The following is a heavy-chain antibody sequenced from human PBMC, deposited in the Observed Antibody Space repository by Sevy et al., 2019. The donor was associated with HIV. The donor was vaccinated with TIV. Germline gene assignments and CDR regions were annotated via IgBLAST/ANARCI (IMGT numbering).Heavy chain of an antibody. J-gene: IGHJ4*02. D-gene: IGHD4-17*01. CDR3: AKGPRIDYGDEGDYFDY. Sequence: GGSLRVSCAASGFTFSSYGMHWVRQAPGKGLEWVAFIRYDGSNKYYADSVKGRFTISRDNSKNTLYLQMNSLRAEDTAVYYCAKGPRIDYGDEGDYFDYRGQGTLVTVSS. V-gene: IGHV3-30*02. CDR1: GFTFSSYG. CDR2: IRYDGSNK.